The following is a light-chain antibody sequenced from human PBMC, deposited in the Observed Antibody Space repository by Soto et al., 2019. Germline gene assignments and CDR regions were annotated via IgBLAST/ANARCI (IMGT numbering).Light chain of an antibody. Sequence: DIQMTQSPSTLSGSVGDRVTITCRASQTISIWLAWYQQKPGKAPKLLIYKASTLKSGVPSRFSGSGSGTAFTLNISRLQPDDFATYYCQHYNSYSEPFGQGPKVELK. V-gene: IGKV1-5*03. CDR1: QTISIW. J-gene: IGKJ1*01. CDR3: QHYNSYSEP. CDR2: KAS.